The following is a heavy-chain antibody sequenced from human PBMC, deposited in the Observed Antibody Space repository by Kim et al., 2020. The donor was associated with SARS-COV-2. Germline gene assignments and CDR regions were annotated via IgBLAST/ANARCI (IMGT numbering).Heavy chain of an antibody. CDR2: IFFDGCNK. D-gene: IGHD3-10*01. Sequence: GGSLRLSCAASGFTFSAFAMHWVRQAPGKGLEWVAVIFFDGCNKFYADSVKGRFTISRDNSKNTLYLQMNSLRLEDTAVYYCGRDPYGSGTYYSHIGYWGQGTLVTVSS. V-gene: IGHV3-30*04. J-gene: IGHJ4*02. CDR3: GRDPYGSGTYYSHIGY. CDR1: GFTFSAFA.